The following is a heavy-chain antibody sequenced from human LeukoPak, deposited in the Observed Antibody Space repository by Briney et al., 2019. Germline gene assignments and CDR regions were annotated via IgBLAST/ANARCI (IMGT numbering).Heavy chain of an antibody. CDR1: GYSFNTYG. CDR3: ARDYQLLLLWDCFDP. CDR2: VSADNGET. D-gene: IGHD2-2*01. Sequence: ASVKVSCKASGYSFNTYGISWVRQAPGQGLEWMGWVSADNGETNYAQKFQGRVTMTTDTSTSTAYMELRSLRSDDTAVYYCARDYQLLLLWDCFDPWGQGTLVSVSS. J-gene: IGHJ5*02. V-gene: IGHV1-18*01.